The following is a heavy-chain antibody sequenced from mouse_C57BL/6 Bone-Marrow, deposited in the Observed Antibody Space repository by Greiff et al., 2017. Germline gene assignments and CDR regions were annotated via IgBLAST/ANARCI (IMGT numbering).Heavy chain of an antibody. CDR3: ASELTGVDY. D-gene: IGHD4-1*01. CDR1: GYTFTSYW. J-gene: IGHJ2*01. Sequence: QVQLQQPGAELVKPGASVKLSCKASGYTFTSYWMHWVKQRPGQGLEWIGMIHPNSGSTNYNEKFKGKATLTVDKSSSTAYMQLSSLTSEDSAVYYCASELTGVDYWDQGNTLTVSS. CDR2: IHPNSGST. V-gene: IGHV1-64*01.